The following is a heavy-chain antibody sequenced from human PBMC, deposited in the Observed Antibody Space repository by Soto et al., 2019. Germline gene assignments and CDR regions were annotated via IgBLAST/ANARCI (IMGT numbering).Heavy chain of an antibody. V-gene: IGHV4-59*01. D-gene: IGHD3-16*02. J-gene: IGHJ3*02. CDR1: GGSISSYY. CDR2: IYYSGST. Sequence: PSETLSLTCTVSGGSISSYYWSWIRQPPGKGLEWIGYIYYSGSTNYNPSLKSRVTISVDTSKNQFSLKLSSVTAADTAVYYCERRYRSAFDSWGQATMVTVS. CDR3: ERRYRSAFDS.